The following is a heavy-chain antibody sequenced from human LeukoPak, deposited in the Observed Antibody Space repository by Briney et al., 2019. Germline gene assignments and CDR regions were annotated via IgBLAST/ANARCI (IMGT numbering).Heavy chain of an antibody. Sequence: SQTLSLTCTVSGGSVSSGGYYWSWIRQHPGKGLEWIGYIYYSGSTYYNPSLKSRVTISVDTSKNQFSLKLSSVTAADTAVYYCAREGYDFWSGYYTGMYMDVWGKGTTVTVSS. D-gene: IGHD3-3*01. CDR2: IYYSGST. CDR1: GGSVSSGGYY. CDR3: AREGYDFWSGYYTGMYMDV. V-gene: IGHV4-31*03. J-gene: IGHJ6*03.